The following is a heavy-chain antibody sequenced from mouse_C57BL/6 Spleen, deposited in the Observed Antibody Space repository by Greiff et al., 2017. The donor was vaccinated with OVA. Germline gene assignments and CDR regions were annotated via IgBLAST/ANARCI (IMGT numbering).Heavy chain of an antibody. CDR1: GFTFSSYG. CDR3: ARPPYGSSPYFDY. D-gene: IGHD1-1*01. Sequence: EVKLVESGGDLVKPGGSLKLSCAASGFTFSSYGMSWVRQTPDKRLEWVATISSGGSYTYYPDSVKGRFTISRDNAKNTLYLQMSSLKSEDTAMYYGARPPYGSSPYFDYWGQGTTLTVSS. J-gene: IGHJ2*01. CDR2: ISSGGSYT. V-gene: IGHV5-6*01.